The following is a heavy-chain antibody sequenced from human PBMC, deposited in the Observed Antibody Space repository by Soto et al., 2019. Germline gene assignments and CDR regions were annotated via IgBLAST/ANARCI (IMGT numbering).Heavy chain of an antibody. V-gene: IGHV4-59*01. J-gene: IGHJ5*02. CDR1: GGSISSYY. Sequence: PSETLSLTCTVSGGSISSYYWSWIRQPPGKGLEWIGYIYYSGSTNYNPSLKSRVTISVDTSKNQFSLKLSSVTAADTAVYYCARELTYYDILTGYSWFDPWGQGTLVTVSS. CDR2: IYYSGST. CDR3: ARELTYYDILTGYSWFDP. D-gene: IGHD3-9*01.